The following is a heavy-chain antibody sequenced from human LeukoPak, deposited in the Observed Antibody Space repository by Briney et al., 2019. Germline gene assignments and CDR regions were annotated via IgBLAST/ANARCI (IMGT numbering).Heavy chain of an antibody. V-gene: IGHV3-23*01. CDR1: GFTFDDYG. J-gene: IGHJ4*02. CDR3: AKDGYDPHHRYYFDY. D-gene: IGHD5-12*01. CDR2: ISGSGGST. Sequence: PGGSLRLSCAASGFTFDDYGMSWVRQAPGKGLEWVSAISGSGGSTYYADSVKGRLTISRDNSKNTLYLQMNSLRAEDTAVYYCAKDGYDPHHRYYFDYWGQGTLVTVSS.